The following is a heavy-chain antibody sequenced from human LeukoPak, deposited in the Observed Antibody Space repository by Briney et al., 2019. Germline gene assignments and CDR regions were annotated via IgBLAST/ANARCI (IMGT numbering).Heavy chain of an antibody. D-gene: IGHD4-17*01. CDR2: INSNSGVT. V-gene: IGHV1-2*06. CDR3: ARVPRTTVTTTDY. J-gene: IGHJ4*02. CDR1: GYSFSAYF. Sequence: ASVEVSCKASGYSFSAYFIHWVRQAPGQGLEYMGRINSNSGVTSYAQNFQGRVTMTRDTSISTAYMELSRLRSDDTAVYYCARVPRTTVTTTDYWGQGTLVTVSS.